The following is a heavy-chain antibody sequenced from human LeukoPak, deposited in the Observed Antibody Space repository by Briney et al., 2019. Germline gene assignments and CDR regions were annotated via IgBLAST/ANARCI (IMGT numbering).Heavy chain of an antibody. CDR3: AREIYSGSYNFDY. CDR1: GSTFSSYG. Sequence: GGSLRLSCAASGSTFSSYGMHWVRQAPGKGLEWVAVIWYDGSNKYYADSVKGRFTISRDNSKNTLYLQMNSLRAEDTAVYYCAREIYSGSYNFDYWGQGTLVTVSS. J-gene: IGHJ4*02. CDR2: IWYDGSNK. D-gene: IGHD1-26*01. V-gene: IGHV3-33*01.